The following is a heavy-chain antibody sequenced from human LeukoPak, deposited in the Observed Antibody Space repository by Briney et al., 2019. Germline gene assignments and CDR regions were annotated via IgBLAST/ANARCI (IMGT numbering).Heavy chain of an antibody. V-gene: IGHV3-23*01. Sequence: GGSLRVSCAASGFTFSSYAMSWVRQAPGKGLEWVSAISGSGGKTYYTDSVKGRFTITRDNSKNTLYLQMNSLRAEDTAVYYCAKEYSSSGYFDYWGQGTLVTVSS. CDR1: GFTFSSYA. CDR2: ISGSGGKT. CDR3: AKEYSSSGYFDY. J-gene: IGHJ4*02. D-gene: IGHD6-13*01.